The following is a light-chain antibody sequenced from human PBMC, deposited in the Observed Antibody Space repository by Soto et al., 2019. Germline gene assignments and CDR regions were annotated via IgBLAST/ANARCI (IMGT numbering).Light chain of an antibody. J-gene: IGKJ2*01. V-gene: IGKV3-20*01. CDR2: GAS. Sequence: IVLTQSPGTLSLSPGERATLSCRASQSISSSYLAWYQRKPGQAPRLLIYGASSRATGIPDRFIGSGSGTGFTITSGRLEPEDFAVYFCEQYGSSPPATFGQGTSLEIK. CDR1: QSISSSY. CDR3: EQYGSSPPAT.